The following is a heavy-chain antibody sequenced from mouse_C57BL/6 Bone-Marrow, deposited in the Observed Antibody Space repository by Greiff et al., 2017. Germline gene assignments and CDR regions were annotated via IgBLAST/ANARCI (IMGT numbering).Heavy chain of an antibody. CDR3: ARHEGDSSGYWFAY. V-gene: IGHV5-2*01. CDR2: LNSDGGST. D-gene: IGHD3-2*02. Sequence: EVKVVESGGGLVQPGESLKLSCESNEYEFPSHDMSWVRKTPEKRLELVAALNSDGGSTYYPDTMERRFIISRDNTKKTLYLQMSSLRSEDTALYYCARHEGDSSGYWFAYWGQGTLVTVSA. CDR1: EYEFPSHD. J-gene: IGHJ3*01.